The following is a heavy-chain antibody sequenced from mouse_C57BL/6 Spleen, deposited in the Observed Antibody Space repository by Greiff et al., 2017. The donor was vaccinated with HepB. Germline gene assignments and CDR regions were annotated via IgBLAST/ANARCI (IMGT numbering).Heavy chain of an antibody. J-gene: IGHJ3*01. CDR1: GYTFTSYW. V-gene: IGHV1-52*01. Sequence: VQLQQSGAELVRPGSSVKLSCKASGYTFTSYWMHWVKQRPIQGLEWIGNIDPSDSETHYNQKFKDKATLTVDKSSSTAYMQLSSLTSEDSAVYYCARDYGYEERFAYWGQGTLVTVSA. CDR3: ARDYGYEERFAY. D-gene: IGHD2-2*01. CDR2: IDPSDSET.